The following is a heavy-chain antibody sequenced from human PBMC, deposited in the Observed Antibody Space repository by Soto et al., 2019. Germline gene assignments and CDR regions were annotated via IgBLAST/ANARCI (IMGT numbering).Heavy chain of an antibody. V-gene: IGHV3-23*01. Sequence: QAGGSLRLSCAASGFTFSSYAMSWVRQAQGKGLEWVSVISGSGGGTYYADSVKGRFTISRDNSKNTLYLQMNSLRAEDTAVYYCAKDNLWTYYDFGSGSYYFDYWGQGTLVTVSS. J-gene: IGHJ4*02. CDR3: AKDNLWTYYDFGSGSYYFDY. CDR1: GFTFSSYA. D-gene: IGHD3-3*01. CDR2: ISGSGGGT.